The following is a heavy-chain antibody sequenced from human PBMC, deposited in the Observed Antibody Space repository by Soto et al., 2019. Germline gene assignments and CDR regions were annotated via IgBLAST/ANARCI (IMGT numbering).Heavy chain of an antibody. Sequence: SVKVSCKASGGTFSSYAISWVRQAPGQGLEWMGGIIPIFGTANYAQKFQGRVTITAEEPRSTAYMELSSLRSEDTALYYCARYYYDISGPYYYYGMDVWGQGTTFTVSS. V-gene: IGHV1-69*13. CDR1: GGTFSSYA. CDR2: IIPIFGTA. CDR3: ARYYYDISGPYYYYGMDV. D-gene: IGHD3-22*01. J-gene: IGHJ6*02.